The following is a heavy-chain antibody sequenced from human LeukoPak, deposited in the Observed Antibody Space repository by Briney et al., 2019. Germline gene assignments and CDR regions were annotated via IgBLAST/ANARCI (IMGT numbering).Heavy chain of an antibody. D-gene: IGHD2-21*02. V-gene: IGHV3-30*04. Sequence: RGSLRLSCAASGFTFGHYAVHWVRQAPGKGLEWVALVTFDGSHQYYADSVKGRFTSSKDNSKNMLYLQMNSLRVDDTAVYYCARDFGHQCGGACYGMDVWGQGTTVTVSS. CDR2: VTFDGSHQ. CDR1: GFTFGHYA. J-gene: IGHJ6*02. CDR3: ARDFGHQCGGACYGMDV.